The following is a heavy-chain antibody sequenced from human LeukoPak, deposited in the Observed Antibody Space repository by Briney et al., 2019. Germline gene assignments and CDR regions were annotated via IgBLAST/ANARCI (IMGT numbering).Heavy chain of an antibody. J-gene: IGHJ4*02. Sequence: GGSLRLSCAASGFTITTNYMNWVRQAPGKGLEWVSVIYGDDETNYADSVKGRFTISRDNSKNTLYLQMNSLRAEDTAVYYCARGLSSSWYYYWGQGTLVTVSS. V-gene: IGHV3-53*01. D-gene: IGHD6-13*01. CDR3: ARGLSSSWYYY. CDR1: GFTITTNY. CDR2: IYGDDET.